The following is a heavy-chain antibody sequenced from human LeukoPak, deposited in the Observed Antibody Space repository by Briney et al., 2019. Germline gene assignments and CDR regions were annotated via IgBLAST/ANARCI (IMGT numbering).Heavy chain of an antibody. CDR2: ISSSSSTI. CDR3: AREFDVLLWFGELLD. Sequence: PGGSLRLSCAASGFTFSSYSMNWVRQAPGKGLEWVSYISSSSSTIYYADSVKGRFTISRDNAKNSLYLQMNSLRAEDTAVYYCAREFDVLLWFGELLDWGQEPWSPSPQ. D-gene: IGHD3-10*01. J-gene: IGHJ4*01. V-gene: IGHV3-48*01. CDR1: GFTFSSYS.